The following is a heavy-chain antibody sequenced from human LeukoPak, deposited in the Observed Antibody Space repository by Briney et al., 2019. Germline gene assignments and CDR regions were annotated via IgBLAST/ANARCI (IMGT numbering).Heavy chain of an antibody. CDR1: GGSFSGYY. D-gene: IGHD2-15*01. J-gene: IGHJ6*02. CDR2: INHSGST. Sequence: SETLSLTCAVYGGSFSGYYWSWIRQPPGKGLEWIGEINHSGSTNYNPSLKSRVTISVDTSKNQFSLKLSSVTAADTAVYYCARDASYCSGGSCRNPYGMDVWGQGTTVTVSS. CDR3: ARDASYCSGGSCRNPYGMDV. V-gene: IGHV4-34*01.